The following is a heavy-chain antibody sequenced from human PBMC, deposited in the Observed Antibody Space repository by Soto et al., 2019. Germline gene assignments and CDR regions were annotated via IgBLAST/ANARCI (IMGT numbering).Heavy chain of an antibody. J-gene: IGHJ5*02. CDR3: AKGRGSGPRGWFDT. D-gene: IGHD6-19*01. Sequence: SETLSLTCTVSGGSTSSYYCSWVRQPPGKGLEWIGYIYNTESTDSNPSLKSRVTISLDTSKNQCSLKLNSVTPADTAVYYCAKGRGSGPRGWFDTWGPGTLVTVSS. CDR2: IYNTEST. CDR1: GGSTSSYY. V-gene: IGHV4-59*01.